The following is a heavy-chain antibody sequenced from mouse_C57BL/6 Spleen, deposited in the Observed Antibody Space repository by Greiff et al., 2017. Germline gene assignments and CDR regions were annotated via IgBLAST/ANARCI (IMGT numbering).Heavy chain of an antibody. CDR2: ISSGSSTI. V-gene: IGHV5-17*01. J-gene: IGHJ2*01. CDR3: ARGQYYCDY. CDR1: GFTFSDYG. Sequence: DVKLVESGGGLVKPGGSLKLSCAASGFTFSDYGMHWVRQAPEKGLEWVAYISSGSSTIYYADTVQGRFTISRDNAKNTLFLQMTSRRSEDTAMYYCARGQYYCDYWGQGTTLTVSS.